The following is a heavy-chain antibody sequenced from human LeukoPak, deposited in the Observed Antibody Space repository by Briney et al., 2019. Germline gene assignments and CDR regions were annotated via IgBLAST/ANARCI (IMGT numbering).Heavy chain of an antibody. CDR1: GLTFSRYW. J-gene: IGHJ4*02. CDR3: ARDLPHLD. V-gene: IGHV3-7*01. Sequence: GGSLRRSCAAAGLTFSRYWMRWVRQAPGKGLEWVANINQDGSEKYYVDSVEGRFTISRDNAKNSLYLQMNSLRAEDTAVYYCARDLPHLDWGQGTLVTVSS. CDR2: INQDGSEK.